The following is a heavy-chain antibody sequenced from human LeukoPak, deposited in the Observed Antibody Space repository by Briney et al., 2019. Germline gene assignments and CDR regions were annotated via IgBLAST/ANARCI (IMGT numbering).Heavy chain of an antibody. V-gene: IGHV1-8*01. CDR2: MNPNRGNT. CDR3: ARGLFAGYYCSGSYYNGPYYYYYYMVV. CDR1: GYTFTSYD. Sequence: ASVKVSCKASGYTFTSYDINWVRQATGQGLEWMGWMNPNRGNTGYAQKFQGRVTMTRNTSISTAYMELSSLRSEDTAVYYCARGLFAGYYCSGSYYNGPYYYYYYMVVWGKGTTVTISS. D-gene: IGHD3-10*01. J-gene: IGHJ6*03.